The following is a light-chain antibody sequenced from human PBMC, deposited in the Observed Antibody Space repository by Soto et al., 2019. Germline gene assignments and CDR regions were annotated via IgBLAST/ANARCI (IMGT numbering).Light chain of an antibody. V-gene: IGKV1-6*02. Sequence: IQMTQSPSSLSASLGDRVTITCRASQTISSYLNWYQQKPGRAPKLLIYDASTLESGVPSRFSGSGSGTDFTLTISSLQPEDFATYYCIQDYNYPLTFGGGTKVDI. J-gene: IGKJ4*01. CDR1: QTISSY. CDR2: DAS. CDR3: IQDYNYPLT.